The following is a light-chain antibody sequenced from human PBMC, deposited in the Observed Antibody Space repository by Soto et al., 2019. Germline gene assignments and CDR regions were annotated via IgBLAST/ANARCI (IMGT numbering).Light chain of an antibody. CDR2: DAS. Sequence: DIQMTQSPSTLSASVGDRVTITCRASESISSWLAWYQQKPGKVPKVLIYDASNLETGVPSRFSGSGSGTEFTLTISSLQHDDFATYYCQQYNSYPTFGQGTRLEIK. V-gene: IGKV1-5*01. CDR1: ESISSW. CDR3: QQYNSYPT. J-gene: IGKJ5*01.